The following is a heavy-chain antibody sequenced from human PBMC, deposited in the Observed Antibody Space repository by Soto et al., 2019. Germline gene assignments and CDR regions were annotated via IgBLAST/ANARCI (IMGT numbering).Heavy chain of an antibody. CDR1: GDSISSPNW. J-gene: IGHJ4*02. CDR3: AREGFDHRPDY. V-gene: IGHV4-4*02. Sequence: QVQLQESGPGLVKPSETLSLTCAVSGDSISSPNWWSWYRQSPGKGLELIGEMFASGSSNYNPSLDGRVTISLVTSKNHFSLKLTSLTAADTAIYYCAREGFDHRPDYWGQGIPVSVSS. CDR2: MFASGSS.